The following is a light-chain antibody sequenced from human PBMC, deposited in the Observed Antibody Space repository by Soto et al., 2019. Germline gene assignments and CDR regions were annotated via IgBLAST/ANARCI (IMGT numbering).Light chain of an antibody. V-gene: IGLV2-14*01. J-gene: IGLJ2*01. CDR2: EVS. CDR3: SSYPSSSTVV. Sequence: QSALTQPASVSGSPGQSITISCTGTSSDVGGYNYVSWYQQHPGKAPKLMIYEVSNRPSGVSNRFSGSKSGNTASLTISGLQAEDEADYYCSSYPSSSTVVFGGATKLTVL. CDR1: SSDVGGYNY.